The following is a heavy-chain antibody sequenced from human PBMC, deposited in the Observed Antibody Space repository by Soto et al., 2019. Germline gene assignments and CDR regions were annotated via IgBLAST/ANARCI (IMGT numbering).Heavy chain of an antibody. J-gene: IGHJ4*02. CDR3: ARGKYSSSCSDY. CDR1: GFTFRSYG. D-gene: IGHD6-13*01. CDR2: IWYDGSNK. Sequence: GGSLRLSCSASGFTFRSYGMHWVRQAPGKGLEWVAVIWYDGSNKYYADSVKGRFTISRDNSKNTLYLQMNSLRAEDTAVYYCARGKYSSSCSDYWGQGTLVTVSS. V-gene: IGHV3-33*01.